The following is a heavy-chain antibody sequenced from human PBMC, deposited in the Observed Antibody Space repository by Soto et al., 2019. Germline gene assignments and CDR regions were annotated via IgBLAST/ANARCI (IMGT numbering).Heavy chain of an antibody. Sequence: SVKVSCKASGGTFSSYAISWVRQAPGQGLEWMGGIIPIFGTANYAQKFQGRVTITADESTSTAYMELSSLRSEDTAVYYRAREFGGPQQLLTWGSSGWPPYYFDYWGQGTLVTVSS. J-gene: IGHJ4*02. V-gene: IGHV1-69*13. CDR3: AREFGGPQQLLTWGSSGWPPYYFDY. CDR1: GGTFSSYA. CDR2: IIPIFGTA. D-gene: IGHD6-19*01.